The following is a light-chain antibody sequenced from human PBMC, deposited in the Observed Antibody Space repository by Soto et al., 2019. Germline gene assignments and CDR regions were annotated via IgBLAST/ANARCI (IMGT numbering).Light chain of an antibody. CDR3: QQYGSSPSIT. CDR1: QSVTSTY. V-gene: IGKV3-20*01. Sequence: EIVLTQSPGTLSLSPGDRATLSCKASQSVTSTYLAWYRPKPGQAPRLLIHGASSRATGIPDRFSGSGSGTDLTLTISRLEPEDFAVYYCQQYGSSPSITFGQGTRL. J-gene: IGKJ5*01. CDR2: GAS.